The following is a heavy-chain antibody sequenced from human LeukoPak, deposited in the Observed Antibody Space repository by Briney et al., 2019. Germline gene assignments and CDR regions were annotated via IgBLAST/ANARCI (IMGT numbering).Heavy chain of an antibody. CDR1: GGSISSSSYY. D-gene: IGHD3-16*01. Sequence: PSETLSLTCTVSGGSISSSSYYWGWIRQPPGKGLEWIGEINHSGSTNYNPSLKSRVTISVDTSKNQFSLKLSSVTAADTAVYYCARVRAKQRFGRTNYYYYMDVWGKGTTVTVSS. CDR2: INHSGST. V-gene: IGHV4-39*07. CDR3: ARVRAKQRFGRTNYYYYMDV. J-gene: IGHJ6*03.